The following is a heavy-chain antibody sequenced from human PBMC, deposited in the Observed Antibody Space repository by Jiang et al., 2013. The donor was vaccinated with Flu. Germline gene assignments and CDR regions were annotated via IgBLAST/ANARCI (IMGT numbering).Heavy chain of an antibody. V-gene: IGHV4-59*01. D-gene: IGHD2-2*01. CDR3: ARGTPARRHWYFGL. CDR1: GDSISSNY. J-gene: IGHJ2*01. Sequence: GSGLVKPLETLSLTCTVSGDSISSNYWSWIRQPPGKGLEYIGYIYYSGSTNYNPPLKSRVTISVDTSKNQFSLKLSSVTAADTAVYYCARGTPARRHWYFGLWGRGTLVTVSS. CDR2: IYYSGST.